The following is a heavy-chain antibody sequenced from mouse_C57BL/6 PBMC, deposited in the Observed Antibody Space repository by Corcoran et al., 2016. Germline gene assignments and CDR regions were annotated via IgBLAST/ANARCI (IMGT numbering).Heavy chain of an antibody. CDR2: INPNNGGT. Sequence: EVQLQQSGPELVKPGASVKMSCKASGYTFTDYNMQWVKQSHGKSLEWIGYINPNNGGTSYNQKFKGKATLTVNKSSSTAYMELRSLTSEDSAVYYCAREDYGSSYEAMDYWGQGTSVTVSS. CDR3: AREDYGSSYEAMDY. CDR1: GYTFTDYN. J-gene: IGHJ4*01. V-gene: IGHV1-22*01. D-gene: IGHD1-1*01.